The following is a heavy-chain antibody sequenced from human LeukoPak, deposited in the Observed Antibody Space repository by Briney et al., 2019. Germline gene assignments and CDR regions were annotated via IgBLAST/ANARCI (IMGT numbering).Heavy chain of an antibody. CDR2: INPSGGST. CDR1: GYTFTSYY. V-gene: IGHV1-46*01. J-gene: IGHJ6*02. Sequence: ASVKVSCTASGYTFTSYYMHWVRQAPGQGLEWMGIINPSGGSTSYAQKFQGRVTITADESTSTAYMELSSLRSEDTAVYYCARATSSKGSSGLYYYYGMDVWGQGTTVTVSS. D-gene: IGHD3-10*01. CDR3: ARATSSKGSSGLYYYYGMDV.